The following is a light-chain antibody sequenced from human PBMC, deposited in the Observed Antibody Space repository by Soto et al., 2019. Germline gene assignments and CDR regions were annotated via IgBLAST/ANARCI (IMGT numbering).Light chain of an antibody. V-gene: IGLV1-44*01. Sequence: QSVLTQPPSASGTPGQRVTISCSGSSSNIGSNTVNWYQQLPGTAPKLLIYSNNQRPSGVPDRFSGSKSGTSASLAISGLQSEDEADYYSAAWDDSLNGYAFGNGTKVTVL. CDR1: SSNIGSNT. CDR2: SNN. J-gene: IGLJ1*01. CDR3: AAWDDSLNGYA.